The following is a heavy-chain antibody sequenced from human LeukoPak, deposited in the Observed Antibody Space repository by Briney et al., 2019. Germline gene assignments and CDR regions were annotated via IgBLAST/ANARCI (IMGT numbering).Heavy chain of an antibody. Sequence: PGGSLRLSSAASGFTLSDYYMSWIRLAPGKGLEWLPYIRGSGGTIYYADSVKGRFSISRDNAKDSLYLQMNSLRAEDTAVYYCARDGGVTTRDAFDIWGQGTMVTVSS. CDR3: ARDGGVTTRDAFDI. CDR2: IRGSGGTI. D-gene: IGHD4-17*01. V-gene: IGHV3-11*04. CDR1: GFTLSDYY. J-gene: IGHJ3*02.